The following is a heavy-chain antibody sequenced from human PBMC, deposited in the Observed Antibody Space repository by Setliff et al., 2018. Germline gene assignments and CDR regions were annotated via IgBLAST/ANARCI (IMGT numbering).Heavy chain of an antibody. V-gene: IGHV1-2*04. D-gene: IGHD2-2*01. CDR3: ARDRGYCSSTSCYDGFDP. CDR2: INPNSGGT. CDR1: GYTFTGYY. J-gene: IGHJ5*02. Sequence: GASVKVSCKASGYTFTGYYMHWVRQAPGQGLEWMGWINPNSGGTNYAQKFQGWVTMTRDTSISTAYMELSRLRSDDTAVYYCARDRGYCSSTSCYDGFDPWGQGTLVTVSS.